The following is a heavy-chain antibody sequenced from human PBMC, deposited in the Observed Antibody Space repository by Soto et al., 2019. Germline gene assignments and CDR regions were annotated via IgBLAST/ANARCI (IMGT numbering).Heavy chain of an antibody. CDR2: ISGSGGST. D-gene: IGHD2-8*02. CDR3: AKQAGVLATDWFHP. J-gene: IGHJ5*02. CDR1: GFTFSSYA. V-gene: IGHV3-23*01. Sequence: QAGGSLRLSCAVSGFTFSSYAMSWVRQAPGKGLEWVSGISGSGGSTYYADAVKGRFTISRDNSKNTLYLQMNSLRAEDTAVYYCAKQAGVLATDWFHPWGQGTLVTVYS.